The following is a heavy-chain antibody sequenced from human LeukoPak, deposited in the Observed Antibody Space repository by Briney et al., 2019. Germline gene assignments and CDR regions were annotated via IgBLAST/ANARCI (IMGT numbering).Heavy chain of an antibody. D-gene: IGHD4-17*01. CDR1: GFTFSSYA. Sequence: GGSLRLSCAASGFTFSSYAMHWVRQAPGRGLEWVAVISYDGSNKYYADSVKGRFTISRDNSKNTLYLQMNSLRAEDTAVYYCARDRGHYGDYLVWFDPWGQGTLVTVSS. CDR3: ARDRGHYGDYLVWFDP. CDR2: ISYDGSNK. V-gene: IGHV3-30*04. J-gene: IGHJ5*02.